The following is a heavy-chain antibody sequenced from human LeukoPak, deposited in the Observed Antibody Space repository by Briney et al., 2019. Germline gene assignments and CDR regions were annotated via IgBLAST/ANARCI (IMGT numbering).Heavy chain of an antibody. D-gene: IGHD5-18*01. J-gene: IGHJ4*02. Sequence: GGSLRLSCAASGFTFSSHRMSWVSQAPGKGLEWVANIKKDGSEKYYVDSVKGRFNISRDNAKTSLYLQMNSLRAEDTAVYYCARDLSGITGYTYGRGIDYWGQGTLVTVSS. CDR1: GFTFSSHR. CDR3: ARDLSGITGYTYGRGIDY. CDR2: IKKDGSEK. V-gene: IGHV3-7*01.